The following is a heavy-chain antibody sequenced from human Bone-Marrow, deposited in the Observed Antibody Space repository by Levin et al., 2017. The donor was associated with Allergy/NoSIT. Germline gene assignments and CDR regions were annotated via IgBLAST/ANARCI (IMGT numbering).Heavy chain of an antibody. CDR2: ISSSGSTI. Sequence: GGSLRLSCAASGFTFSDYYMSWIRQAPGKGLEWVSYISSSGSTIYYADSVKGRFTISRDNAKNSLYLQMNSLRAEDTAVYYCARSYGSGSYFPYYYYYYGMDVWGQGTTVTVSS. CDR3: ARSYGSGSYFPYYYYYYGMDV. J-gene: IGHJ6*02. D-gene: IGHD3-10*01. V-gene: IGHV3-11*01. CDR1: GFTFSDYY.